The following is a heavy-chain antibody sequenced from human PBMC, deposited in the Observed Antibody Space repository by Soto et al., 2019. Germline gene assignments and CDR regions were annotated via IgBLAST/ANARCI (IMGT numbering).Heavy chain of an antibody. Sequence: SVKGYCASSGGAFSSYAIILVRQSPGQGLEWMGGIIPIFGTANYAQKFQGRVTITADESTSTAYMELSSLRSEDTAVYYCARFAKEENPKVGSWYYFDYWGQGTRVTVSS. CDR3: ARFAKEENPKVGSWYYFDY. D-gene: IGHD6-13*01. V-gene: IGHV1-69*13. J-gene: IGHJ4*02. CDR1: GGAFSSYA. CDR2: IIPIFGTA.